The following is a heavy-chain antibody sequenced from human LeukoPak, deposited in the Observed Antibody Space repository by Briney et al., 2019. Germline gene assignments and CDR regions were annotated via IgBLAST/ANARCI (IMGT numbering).Heavy chain of an antibody. CDR3: ARGPSGGAWLNWIDP. J-gene: IGHJ5*02. V-gene: IGHV4-4*07. CDR2: IYTSGST. Sequence: PSETLSLTCTVSGGSITGYYWSWIRQPAGKGLEWIGRIYTSGSTNYNPSLKSRVTMSVDTSKKQFSLQLSSVAAADTAVYYCARGPSGGAWLNWIDPWGQGTLVSVSS. CDR1: GGSITGYY. D-gene: IGHD3-9*01.